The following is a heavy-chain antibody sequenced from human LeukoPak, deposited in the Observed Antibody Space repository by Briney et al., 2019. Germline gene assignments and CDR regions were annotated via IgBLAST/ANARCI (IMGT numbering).Heavy chain of an antibody. CDR3: ARSGGWLDS. D-gene: IGHD2-15*01. J-gene: IGHJ5*02. Sequence: SETLSLTCAVYGGSFSGYYWSWIRQPPGKGLEWIGEINHSGSTNYNPSLKSRVTISVDTSKNQFSLKLSSVTAADTAVYYCARSGGWLDSWGQGTLVTVSS. V-gene: IGHV4-34*01. CDR1: GGSFSGYY. CDR2: INHSGST.